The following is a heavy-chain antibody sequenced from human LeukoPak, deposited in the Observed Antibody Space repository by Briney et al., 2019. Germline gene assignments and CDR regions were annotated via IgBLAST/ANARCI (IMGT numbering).Heavy chain of an antibody. Sequence: PGRSLRLSCAASGFTFSSYAMHWVRQAPGKGLEWVAVISYDGSNKYYADSVRGRFTISRDNSKNTLYLQMNSLRAEDTAVYYCARGGRRTQTIDYWGQGTLVTVSS. CDR1: GFTFSSYA. CDR2: ISYDGSNK. D-gene: IGHD1-14*01. CDR3: ARGGRRTQTIDY. J-gene: IGHJ4*02. V-gene: IGHV3-30-3*01.